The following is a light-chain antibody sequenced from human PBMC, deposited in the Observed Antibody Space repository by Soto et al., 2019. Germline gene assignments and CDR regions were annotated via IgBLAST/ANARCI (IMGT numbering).Light chain of an antibody. V-gene: IGLV2-14*01. Sequence: QSALTQPASVSGSPGQSITISCTGTSSDVGGYNYVSWYQQHPGKAPKLMIYDVSNRPSGVSNRFSGSKSGNTASLTISGLQAEDEADYYCSSYTSSSAFGTGTKLT. CDR3: SSYTSSSA. CDR2: DVS. CDR1: SSDVGGYNY. J-gene: IGLJ1*01.